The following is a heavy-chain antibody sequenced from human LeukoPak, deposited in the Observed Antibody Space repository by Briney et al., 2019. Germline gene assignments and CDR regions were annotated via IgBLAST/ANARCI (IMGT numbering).Heavy chain of an antibody. Sequence: SETLSLTCTVAGGSISSSSYYWGWIRQPPGKGLEWIGSIYYSGSTYYNPSLKSRVTISVDTSKNQFSLKLSSVTAADTAVYYCARDIWNYYDSSGYQRGAHYYMDVWGKGTTVTVSS. J-gene: IGHJ6*03. CDR2: IYYSGST. D-gene: IGHD3-22*01. CDR3: ARDIWNYYDSSGYQRGAHYYMDV. CDR1: GGSISSSSYY. V-gene: IGHV4-39*07.